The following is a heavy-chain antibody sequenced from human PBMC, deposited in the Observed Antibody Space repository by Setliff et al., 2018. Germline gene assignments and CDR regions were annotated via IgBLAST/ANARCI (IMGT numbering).Heavy chain of an antibody. CDR1: GYTFSTYG. V-gene: IGHV1-18*01. D-gene: IGHD3-10*01. Sequence: GASVKVSCKDSGYTFSTYGISWVRQAPGQGLEWMGWISAYNGNTNYAQKFQGRVTMTTDTSTSTAYMELSSLKSDDTAMYYCARGLLWFGEPQLDYWGQGTLVTVSS. CDR2: ISAYNGNT. J-gene: IGHJ4*02. CDR3: ARGLLWFGEPQLDY.